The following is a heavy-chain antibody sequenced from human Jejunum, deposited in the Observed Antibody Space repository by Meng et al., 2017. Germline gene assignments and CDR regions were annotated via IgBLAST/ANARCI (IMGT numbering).Heavy chain of an antibody. Sequence: GESLKISCAASGVALSSYWMSWVRQTPGKGLEWVANINPDGSEKYYVDSLRGRFTISRDNAESSLYLQLNSLRVEDTAVYYCTRTYGYGHIYWGQGTLVTVSS. CDR2: INPDGSEK. V-gene: IGHV3-7*01. CDR3: TRTYGYGHIY. D-gene: IGHD5-18*01. J-gene: IGHJ4*02. CDR1: GVALSSYW.